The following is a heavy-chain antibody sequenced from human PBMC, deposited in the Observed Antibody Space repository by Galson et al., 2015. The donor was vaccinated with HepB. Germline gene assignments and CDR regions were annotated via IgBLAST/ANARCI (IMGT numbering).Heavy chain of an antibody. J-gene: IGHJ4*02. D-gene: IGHD1-26*01. CDR3: DADGSYLQMGRIDY. CDR1: GGSISSSSYY. Sequence: ETLSLTCTVSGGSISSSSYYWGWIRQPPGKGLEWIGSIYYSGSTYYNPSLKSRVTISVDTSKNQFSLKLSSVTAADTAVYYCDADGSYLQMGRIDYWGQGTLVTVSS. V-gene: IGHV4-39*01. CDR2: IYYSGST.